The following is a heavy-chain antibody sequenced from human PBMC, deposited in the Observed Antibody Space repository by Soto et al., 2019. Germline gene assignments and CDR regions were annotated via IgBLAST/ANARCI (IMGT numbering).Heavy chain of an antibody. D-gene: IGHD2-15*01. V-gene: IGHV3-48*02. CDR1: GFTFSSYS. CDR3: ARGGYCSGGSCYRAYYYYYGMDV. Sequence: GGSLRLSCAASGFTFSSYSMNWVRQAPGKGLEWVSYISSSSSTLYYADSVKGRFTISRDNAKNSLYLQMNSLRDEDTAVYYCARGGYCSGGSCYRAYYYYYGMDVWGQGTTVTVSS. J-gene: IGHJ6*02. CDR2: ISSSSSTL.